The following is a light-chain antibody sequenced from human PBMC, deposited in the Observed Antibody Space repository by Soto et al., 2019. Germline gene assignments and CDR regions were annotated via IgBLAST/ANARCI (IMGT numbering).Light chain of an antibody. J-gene: IGLJ1*01. Sequence: SVLTQPRSVSGSPGQSVTISCTGTSSDVGGYNYVSWYQQHPGKAPKLMIYDVSKRPSGVPDRFSGSKSGNTASLTISGLQAEDEADYYCCSYAGSYSYVFGNRTKVTVL. CDR1: SSDVGGYNY. CDR3: CSYAGSYSYV. V-gene: IGLV2-11*01. CDR2: DVS.